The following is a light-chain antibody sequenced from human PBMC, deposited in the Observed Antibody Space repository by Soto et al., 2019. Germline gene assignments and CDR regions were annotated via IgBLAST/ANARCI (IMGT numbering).Light chain of an antibody. Sequence: QSVLTQPRSVSGSPGQSVTISCTGTSSDVGGYNYVSWYQQHPGKAPKLIIYDVSKWPSGVPDRFSGYKSGYTASLTISGLQAEDEADYYCCSYAGSSTWVFGGGTKLTVL. CDR1: SSDVGGYNY. V-gene: IGLV2-11*01. J-gene: IGLJ3*02. CDR2: DVS. CDR3: CSYAGSSTWV.